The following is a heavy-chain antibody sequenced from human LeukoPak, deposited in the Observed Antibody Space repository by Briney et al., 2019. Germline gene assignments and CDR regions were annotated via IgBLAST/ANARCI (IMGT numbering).Heavy chain of an antibody. CDR3: AKDRAYCSSTSCRTLRGSFDY. V-gene: IGHV3-30-3*01. CDR2: ISYDGSNK. Sequence: GGSLRLSCAASGFTFSSYAMHWVRQAPGKGLEWVAVISYDGSNKYYADSVKGRFTISRDNSKNTLYLQMNSLRAEDTAVYYCAKDRAYCSSTSCRTLRGSFDYWGQGTLVTVSS. CDR1: GFTFSSYA. D-gene: IGHD2-2*01. J-gene: IGHJ4*02.